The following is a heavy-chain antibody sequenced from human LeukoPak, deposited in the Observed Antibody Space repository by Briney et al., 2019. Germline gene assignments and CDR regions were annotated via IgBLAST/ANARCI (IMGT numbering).Heavy chain of an antibody. CDR1: GFTFSSYG. CDR2: ISYDGSNK. CDR3: AKDRALWSGYFDYFDY. D-gene: IGHD3-3*01. V-gene: IGHV3-30*18. Sequence: PGRSLRLSCAASGFTFSSYGMHWVRQAPGKGLEWVAVISYDGSNKYYADSVKGRFTISRDNSKNSLYLQMNSLRAEDTALYYCAKDRALWSGYFDYFDYWGQGTLVTVSS. J-gene: IGHJ4*02.